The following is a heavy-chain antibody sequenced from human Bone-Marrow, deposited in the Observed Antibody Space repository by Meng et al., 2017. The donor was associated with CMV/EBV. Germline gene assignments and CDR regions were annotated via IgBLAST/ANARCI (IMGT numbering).Heavy chain of an antibody. J-gene: IGHJ4*02. D-gene: IGHD3-10*01. Sequence: ASVKVSCKASGYIFTIYYMHWVRQVPGQGLEWMGLLNPSGDSTTYAQIFQGRVTMTRDTSTSTVYLELSSLRSEDTAVYYCARGRHPFGELFYFDYWGQGTLVTVSS. CDR2: LNPSGDST. CDR1: GYIFTIYY. V-gene: IGHV1-46*01. CDR3: ARGRHPFGELFYFDY.